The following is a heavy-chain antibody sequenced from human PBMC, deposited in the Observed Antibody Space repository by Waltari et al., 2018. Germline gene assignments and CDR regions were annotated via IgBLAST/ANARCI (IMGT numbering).Heavy chain of an antibody. J-gene: IGHJ4*02. CDR2: IKQDGSEK. Sequence: EEQLVESGGGLVQPGGSLRLSCAASGFTFRSYWMTWVRQAPGKGVGWVANIKQDGSEKYYRDSMKGRVIISRDNAKNSLYLQMNSLRAEDTAVYYCTRGLGWESDYWGQGTLVTVSS. CDR1: GFTFRSYW. CDR3: TRGLGWESDY. V-gene: IGHV3-7*01. D-gene: IGHD6-19*01.